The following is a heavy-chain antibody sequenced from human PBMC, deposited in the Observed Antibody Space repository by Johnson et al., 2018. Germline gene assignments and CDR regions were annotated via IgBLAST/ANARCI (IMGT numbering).Heavy chain of an antibody. Sequence: QVQLVESGGGVVQPGRSLRLSCAASGFTFSSYGMHWVRQAPGKGLEWVAVIWYDGSNKYYADSVKGRFTISRDNSKNTLDVQMNSLRAEDTAGDYCARGPSTGETPYYYYMDVWGKGTTVTVSS. J-gene: IGHJ6*03. CDR3: ARGPSTGETPYYYYMDV. CDR2: IWYDGSNK. CDR1: GFTFSSYG. V-gene: IGHV3-33*01. D-gene: IGHD4-23*01.